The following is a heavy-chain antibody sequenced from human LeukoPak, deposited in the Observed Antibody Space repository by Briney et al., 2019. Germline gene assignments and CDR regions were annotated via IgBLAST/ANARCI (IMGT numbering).Heavy chain of an antibody. J-gene: IGHJ4*02. CDR1: GFTFSNFW. V-gene: IGHV3-7*01. CDR3: AREGQDLDY. CDR2: IKQDGSEK. D-gene: IGHD2-15*01. Sequence: PGGSLRLFCAASGFTFSNFWMSWVRQAPGKGLEWVANIKQDGSEKSYVDSVKGRFTISRDNAKNSLYLQMNSLRAEDTAVYYCAREGQDLDYWGQGTLVPVSS.